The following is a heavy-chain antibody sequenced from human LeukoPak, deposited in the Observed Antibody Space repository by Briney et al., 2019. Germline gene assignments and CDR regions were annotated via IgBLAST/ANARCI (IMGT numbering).Heavy chain of an antibody. CDR2: IYYSGST. V-gene: IGHV4-31*03. Sequence: PSETLSLTCTVSGGSISSGGYYWSWIRQHPGKGLEWIGYIYYSGSTYYNPSLKSRVTISVDTSKNQFSLKLSSVTAADTAVYYCARDQGGYSNTYYYYYMDVWAKGPRSPSP. J-gene: IGHJ6*03. CDR3: ARDQGGYSNTYYYYYMDV. D-gene: IGHD4-11*01. CDR1: GGSISSGGYY.